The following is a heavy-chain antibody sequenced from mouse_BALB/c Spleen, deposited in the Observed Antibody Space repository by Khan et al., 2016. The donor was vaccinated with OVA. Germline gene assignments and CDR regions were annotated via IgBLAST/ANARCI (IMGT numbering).Heavy chain of an antibody. CDR2: IYPGNVNT. D-gene: IGHD1-1*01. J-gene: IGHJ2*01. V-gene: IGHV1S56*01. CDR1: GYTFTSYY. Sequence: VQLQESGPELVKPGASVRISCKASGYTFTSYYIHWVKQRPGQGLEWIGWIYPGNVNTKYNEKFKGKATLTADKSSRTAYMQLSSLTSEDSAVYFCARGDYYGSSPFDYWGQGTTLTVSS. CDR3: ARGDYYGSSPFDY.